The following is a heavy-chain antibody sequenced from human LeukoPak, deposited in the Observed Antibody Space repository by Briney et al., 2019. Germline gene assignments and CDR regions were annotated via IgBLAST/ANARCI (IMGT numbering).Heavy chain of an antibody. CDR3: AKDPSGSGIFDY. V-gene: IGHV3-23*01. CDR1: GFTFSSYA. J-gene: IGHJ4*02. D-gene: IGHD3-10*01. Sequence: GGSLRHSCAASGFTFSSYAMSWVRQAPGKGLEWVSAISGSGGSTYYADSVKGRFTISRDNSKNTLYLQMNSLRAEDTAVYYCAKDPSGSGIFDYWGQGTLVTVSS. CDR2: ISGSGGST.